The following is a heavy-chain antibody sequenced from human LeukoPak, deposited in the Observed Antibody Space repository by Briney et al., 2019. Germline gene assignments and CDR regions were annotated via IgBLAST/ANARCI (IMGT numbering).Heavy chain of an antibody. CDR1: GFTFSSYA. D-gene: IGHD3-10*01. Sequence: PGGSLRLSCAASGFTFSSYAMSWVRQAPGKGLVWVSASSGSGGSTYYADSVKGRFTISRDNSKNTLYLQMNSLRAEDTAVYYCAKAQGLWFGELPYYFDYWGQGTLVTVSS. V-gene: IGHV3-23*01. CDR3: AKAQGLWFGELPYYFDY. CDR2: SSGSGGST. J-gene: IGHJ4*02.